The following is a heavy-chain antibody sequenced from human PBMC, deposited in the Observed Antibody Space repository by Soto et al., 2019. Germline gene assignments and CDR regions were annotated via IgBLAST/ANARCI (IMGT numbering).Heavy chain of an antibody. Sequence: QVQLVQAGAEVKKPGASVKVSCKASGYTFTSYGISWVRQAPGQGLEGMGWISAYNGNANYAQKLQGRVTMTTDTSTSTDYIELRSLGADDTAVYYCARAHDSSGYSEGPFDYWGQGTLVTVSA. CDR1: GYTFTSYG. CDR2: ISAYNGNA. D-gene: IGHD3-22*01. J-gene: IGHJ4*02. CDR3: ARAHDSSGYSEGPFDY. V-gene: IGHV1-18*01.